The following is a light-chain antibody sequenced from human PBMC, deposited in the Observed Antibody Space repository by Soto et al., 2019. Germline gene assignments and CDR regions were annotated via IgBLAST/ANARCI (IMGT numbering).Light chain of an antibody. CDR2: AAS. V-gene: IGKV1-6*01. J-gene: IGKJ1*01. CDR3: LQDINYPWT. CDR1: RSISIY. Sequence: IHMTQSPSSLSASVGDRVTIACRASRSISIYLNWYQQRPGKAPKLLIYAASSLQSGVPSRFSGSGSGTDFTLTISSLQPDDFATYYCLQDINYPWTFGQGTRWIS.